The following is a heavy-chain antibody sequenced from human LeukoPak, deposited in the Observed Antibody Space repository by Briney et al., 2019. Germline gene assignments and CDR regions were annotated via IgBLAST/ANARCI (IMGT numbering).Heavy chain of an antibody. CDR3: ARAVRHIVVVIAKYYFDY. J-gene: IGHJ4*02. CDR1: GYTFTSYD. Sequence: ASVKVSCKASGYTFTSYDINWVRQATGQGLEWMGWMNPNSGNTGYAQKFQGRVTITRNTSISTACMELSSLRSEDTAVYYCARAVRHIVVVIAKYYFDYWGQGTLVTVSS. V-gene: IGHV1-8*03. CDR2: MNPNSGNT. D-gene: IGHD2-21*01.